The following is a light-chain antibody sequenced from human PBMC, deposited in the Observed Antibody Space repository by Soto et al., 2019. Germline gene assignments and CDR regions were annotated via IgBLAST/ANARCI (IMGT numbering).Light chain of an antibody. CDR3: QQSYSNPRT. CDR2: ASS. CDR1: QSISSY. V-gene: IGKV1-39*01. Sequence: DIQMTQSPSSLSASVGDRVTITCRASQSISSYLNWYQQKPGKAPKLLIYASSNLQSGVPSRFSGSGSGTDFTLTISSLQPEDFATYYCQQSYSNPRTFGGGTKVGT. J-gene: IGKJ4*01.